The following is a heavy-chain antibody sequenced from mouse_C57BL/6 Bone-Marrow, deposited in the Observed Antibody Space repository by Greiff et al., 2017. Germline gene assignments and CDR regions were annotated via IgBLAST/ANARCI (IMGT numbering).Heavy chain of an antibody. D-gene: IGHD2-5*01. CDR3: ARRSNDYAMDY. V-gene: IGHV1-19*01. J-gene: IGHJ4*01. CDR2: INPYNGGT. Sequence: VQLQQSGPVLVKPGASVKMSCKASGYTFTDYYMNWVKQSHGKSLEWIGVINPYNGGTSYNQKFKGKATLTVDKYSSTAYMELNSLTSEDSAVYYCARRSNDYAMDYWGQGTSVTVSS. CDR1: GYTFTDYY.